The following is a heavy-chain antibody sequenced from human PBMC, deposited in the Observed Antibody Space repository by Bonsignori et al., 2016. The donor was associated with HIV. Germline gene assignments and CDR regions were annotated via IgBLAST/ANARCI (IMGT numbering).Heavy chain of an antibody. D-gene: IGHD3-10*01. CDR2: IFPDDSDT. V-gene: IGHV5-51*01. CDR3: ARLSRNYFGSGSYHYAPPSFDI. J-gene: IGHJ3*02. CDR1: GYSFTNYW. Sequence: EVQLVQSGAEVKKPGESLKISCQGSGYSFTNYWIGWVRQMPGKGLEWMGIIFPDDSDTRYSPSFQGQVTISSDKSINTAYLQWSSLKASATAMYFCARLSRNYFGSGSYHYAPPSFDIWGQGT.